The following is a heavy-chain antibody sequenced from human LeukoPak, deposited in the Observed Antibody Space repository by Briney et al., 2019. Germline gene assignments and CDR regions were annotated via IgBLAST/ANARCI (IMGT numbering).Heavy chain of an antibody. J-gene: IGHJ4*02. CDR3: AKREAVTVTAEWDYLDY. CDR1: GFIFKDYG. Sequence: GGSLRLSCAASGFIFKDYGMHWVRQAPGKGLEWVAVISYDGTRQFYSDSVKGRFAISRDNSNNTVYLQMNSLRPEDAAVYYCAKREAVTVTAEWDYLDYWGQGILVTVSS. D-gene: IGHD6-19*01. V-gene: IGHV3-30*18. CDR2: ISYDGTRQ.